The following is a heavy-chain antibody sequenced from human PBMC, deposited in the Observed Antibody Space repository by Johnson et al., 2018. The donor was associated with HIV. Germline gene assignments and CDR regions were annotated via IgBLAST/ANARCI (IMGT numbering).Heavy chain of an antibody. CDR3: ATSYLEWLFDDGHAFDI. V-gene: IGHV3-23*04. CDR1: GFTFSSYA. Sequence: VQLVESGGGVVQPGRSLRLSCAASGFTFSSYAMSWVRQAPGKGLEWVSAISGSGGSTYYADSVKGRFTISRDNSKNTLYLQMNSLRAEDTAVYYCATSYLEWLFDDGHAFDIWGQGTMVTVSS. D-gene: IGHD3-3*01. CDR2: ISGSGGST. J-gene: IGHJ3*02.